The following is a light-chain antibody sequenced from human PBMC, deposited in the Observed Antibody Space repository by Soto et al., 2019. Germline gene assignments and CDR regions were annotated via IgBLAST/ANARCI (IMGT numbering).Light chain of an antibody. CDR1: QSVSSSY. Sequence: IVLTQSPGTLSLSPGERATLSCRASQSVSSSYLAWYQQKPGQAPRLLIYGASSRATGIPDRFSGSGSGTDFTLTISRLEPEYFAVYYCQQYGSSPTTFGQGAKVEIK. J-gene: IGKJ1*01. CDR2: GAS. V-gene: IGKV3-20*01. CDR3: QQYGSSPTT.